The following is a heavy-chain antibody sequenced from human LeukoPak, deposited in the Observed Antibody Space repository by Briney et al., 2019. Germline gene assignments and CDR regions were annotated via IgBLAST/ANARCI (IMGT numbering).Heavy chain of an antibody. CDR3: AKVRRGQWLAQIRYYFDY. Sequence: GGSLRLSCAASGFTFSSYAMSWVRQAPGKGREWVSAISGSGGSTYYADSVKGRFTISRDNSKNTLYLQMNSLRAEDTAVYYCAKVRRGQWLAQIRYYFDYWGQGTLVTVSS. CDR2: ISGSGGST. V-gene: IGHV3-23*01. J-gene: IGHJ4*02. CDR1: GFTFSSYA. D-gene: IGHD6-19*01.